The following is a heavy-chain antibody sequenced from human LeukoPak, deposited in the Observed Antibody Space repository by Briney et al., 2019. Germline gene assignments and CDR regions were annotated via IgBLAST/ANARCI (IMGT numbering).Heavy chain of an antibody. V-gene: IGHV3-23*01. J-gene: IGHJ4*02. CDR1: GFTFSTYA. CDR2: ISGGDAST. CDR3: TKDLGYGGNYYFDS. D-gene: IGHD4-23*01. Sequence: GGSLRLSCAASGFTFSTYAMSWVRQAPGKGLEWVSTISGGDASTEYADSVKGRFTISRDPSKNTLDLQMSSLRAEDSAVYYWTKDLGYGGNYYFDSWGQGTLVTVSS.